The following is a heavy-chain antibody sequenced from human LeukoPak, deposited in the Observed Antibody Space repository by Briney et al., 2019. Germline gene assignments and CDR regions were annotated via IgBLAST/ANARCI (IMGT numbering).Heavy chain of an antibody. CDR1: GYTFTNYG. D-gene: IGHD1-7*01. CDR3: ARSWNSACDY. J-gene: IGHJ4*02. Sequence: ASVKVSFKSSGYTFTNYGIMWVRQAPGQGLEWMGWISGYNGATDYAQKFQGRVTMTTDTSTSTAYMEMRSLRSDDTAVYFCARSWNSACDYWGQGTLVTVSS. CDR2: ISGYNGAT. V-gene: IGHV1-18*01.